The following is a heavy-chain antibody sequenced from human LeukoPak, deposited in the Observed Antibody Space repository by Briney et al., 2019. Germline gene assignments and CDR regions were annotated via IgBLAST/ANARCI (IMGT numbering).Heavy chain of an antibody. V-gene: IGHV1-8*01. J-gene: IGHJ4*02. D-gene: IGHD6-25*01. CDR1: GYTFTYND. Sequence: ASVKVSGKASGYTFTYNDVNWVRQATGQGLEWMGWMNPGTANTGYAQKFQGRLAMTADTSINTAYMELSGLTSEDTAVYYCARGRAAADWGQGTLVTVSS. CDR3: ARGRAAAD. CDR2: MNPGTANT.